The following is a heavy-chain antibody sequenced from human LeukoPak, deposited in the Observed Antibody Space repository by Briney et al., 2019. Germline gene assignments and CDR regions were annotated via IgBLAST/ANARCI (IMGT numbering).Heavy chain of an antibody. CDR2: ISYDGSNK. J-gene: IGHJ6*02. CDR3: ARDWYYYDSSGLRTPYYYYYYGMDV. CDR1: GFTFSSYA. V-gene: IGHV3-30-3*01. D-gene: IGHD3-22*01. Sequence: GGSLRLSCAASGFTFSSYAMHWVRQAPGKGLEWVAVISYDGSNKYYADSVKGRFTISRDNSKNTLYLQMNSLRAEDTAVYYCARDWYYYDSSGLRTPYYYYYYGMDVWGQGTTVTVSS.